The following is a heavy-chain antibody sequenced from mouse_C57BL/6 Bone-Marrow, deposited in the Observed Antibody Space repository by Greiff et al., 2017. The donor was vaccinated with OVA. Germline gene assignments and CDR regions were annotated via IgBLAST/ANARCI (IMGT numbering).Heavy chain of an antibody. V-gene: IGHV1-54*01. D-gene: IGHD1-1*01. CDR1: GYAFTNYL. CDR2: INPGSGGT. CDR3: AREMLLREGYYFDY. J-gene: IGHJ2*01. Sequence: VQLQQSGAELVRPGTSVKVSCKASGYAFTNYLIEWVKQRPGQGLEWIGVINPGSGGTNYNEKFKGKATLTADKSSSTAYMQLSSLTSEDSAVYFCAREMLLREGYYFDYWGQGTTLTVSS.